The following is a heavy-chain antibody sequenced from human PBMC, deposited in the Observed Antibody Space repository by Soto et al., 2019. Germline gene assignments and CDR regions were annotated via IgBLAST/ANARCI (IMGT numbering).Heavy chain of an antibody. CDR2: IWYDGSNK. V-gene: IGHV3-33*01. D-gene: IGHD3-10*01. CDR3: ARAPRGVIPHHFDS. Sequence: QVQLVESGGGMVQPGRSLRLSCAASGFTFSSYGMHWVRQAPGKGLEWVAVIWYDGSNKYSADSVKGRFTISRDNSQNTLDLQMNSLRVEDTAVYYCARAPRGVIPHHFDSWGQGTLVTVSS. J-gene: IGHJ4*02. CDR1: GFTFSSYG.